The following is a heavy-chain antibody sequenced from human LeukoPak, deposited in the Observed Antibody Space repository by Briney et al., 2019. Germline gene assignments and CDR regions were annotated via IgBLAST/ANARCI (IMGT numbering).Heavy chain of an antibody. D-gene: IGHD1-26*01. Sequence: ASVKVSGKASGYSFTNYNINWVRQAGGQGLECLGEMNPDSGDTVYGQRFRGRVTLTRDTSMMTAYMEIHNLRSEDTAVYYCARGRLGGFDSWGQGTLVTVSS. CDR2: MNPDSGDT. CDR1: GYSFTNYN. V-gene: IGHV1-8*01. CDR3: ARGRLGGFDS. J-gene: IGHJ4*02.